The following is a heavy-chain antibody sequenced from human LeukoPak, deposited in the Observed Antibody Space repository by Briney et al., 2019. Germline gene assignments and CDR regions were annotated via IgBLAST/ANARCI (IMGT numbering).Heavy chain of an antibody. CDR3: TRVPLGSGSDC. CDR2: IRSKIYGGTT. CDR1: GFTFGDYA. V-gene: IGHV3-49*03. D-gene: IGHD6-19*01. Sequence: GVSLRLSCTASGFTFGDYAMSWFRQAPGKGLEWVGFIRSKIYGGTTEYAASVRGRFSISRDDPKNIAYLQMNSLETEYTAVYYCTRVPLGSGSDCWGQGTLVTVSS. J-gene: IGHJ4*02.